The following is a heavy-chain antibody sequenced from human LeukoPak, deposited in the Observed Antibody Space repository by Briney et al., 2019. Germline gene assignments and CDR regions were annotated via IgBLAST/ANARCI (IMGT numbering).Heavy chain of an antibody. D-gene: IGHD2/OR15-2a*01. CDR3: ARAPPKYSDFNYFDY. V-gene: IGHV1-69*04. Sequence: SVKVSCKAYGGTFSSYGISWVRQAPGQGLEWIGRVIPILGIVDYAQKFQNRVTISADKSAGTAYMELSSLSSDDAAVYYCARAPPKYSDFNYFDYWGQGTLVTVSS. J-gene: IGHJ4*02. CDR1: GGTFSSYG. CDR2: VIPILGIV.